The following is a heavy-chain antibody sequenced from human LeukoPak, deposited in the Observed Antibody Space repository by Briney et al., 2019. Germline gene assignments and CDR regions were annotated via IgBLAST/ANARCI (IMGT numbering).Heavy chain of an antibody. Sequence: PGGSLRLSCAASGFTFSSYGMHWVRQAPGKGLEWVAFIRYDGSNKYYADSVKGRFTISRDNSKNTLYLQMNSLRAEDTAVYYCAKDCGGDCYNPPYYYYYYMDVWGKGTTVTISS. D-gene: IGHD2-21*02. J-gene: IGHJ6*03. CDR2: IRYDGSNK. CDR3: AKDCGGDCYNPPYYYYYYMDV. CDR1: GFTFSSYG. V-gene: IGHV3-30*02.